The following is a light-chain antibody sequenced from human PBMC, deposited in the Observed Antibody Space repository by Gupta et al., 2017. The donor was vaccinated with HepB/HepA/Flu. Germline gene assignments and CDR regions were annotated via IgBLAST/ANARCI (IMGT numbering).Light chain of an antibody. CDR2: ATS. J-gene: IGKJ3*01. CDR3: QQYSTSPPIT. CDR1: QSVNSAY. Sequence: EMVLTQSPGTLSLSPGERATLSCRASQSVNSAYLAWYQQKPGQAPRLLIYATSSRATGIPDRFSGSGSGTDFTLTISRLEPEDFVVYYCQQYSTSPPITFGPGTKVDVK. V-gene: IGKV3-20*01.